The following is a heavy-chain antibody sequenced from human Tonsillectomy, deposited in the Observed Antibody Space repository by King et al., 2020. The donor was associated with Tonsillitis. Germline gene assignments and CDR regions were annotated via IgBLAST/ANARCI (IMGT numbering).Heavy chain of an antibody. CDR2: IYSGNSST. D-gene: IGHD3-22*01. V-gene: IGHV3-23*03. CDR3: AKDLGFYDSSGYYIAFDY. CDR1: GFSFSSYA. J-gene: IGHJ4*02. Sequence: VQLVESGGGLVQPGGSLRLSCAASGFSFSSYAMSWVRQAPGKGLEWVSIIYSGNSSTFYADSVKGRFTISRDDSKNTLYLQMNSLRAEDMAVYYCAKDLGFYDSSGYYIAFDYWGQGTLVTVSS.